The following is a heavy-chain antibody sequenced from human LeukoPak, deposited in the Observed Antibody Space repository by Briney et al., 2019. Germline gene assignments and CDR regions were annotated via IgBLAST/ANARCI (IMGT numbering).Heavy chain of an antibody. V-gene: IGHV2-70*11. Sequence: SGPALVKPTQTLTLTCTFSGFSLSTMGMCVNWVRQPPGKALEWLARIDWDDDKYYSTSLKTRPTISKDTSKQQVVLTMTNMDPVDTATYYCARIAKKNYYDSSGSFDYWGQGTLVTVSS. CDR3: ARIAKKNYYDSSGSFDY. CDR1: GFSLSTMGMC. CDR2: IDWDDDK. J-gene: IGHJ4*02. D-gene: IGHD3-22*01.